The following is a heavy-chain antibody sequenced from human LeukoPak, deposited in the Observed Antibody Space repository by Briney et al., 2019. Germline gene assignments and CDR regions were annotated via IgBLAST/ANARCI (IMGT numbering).Heavy chain of an antibody. V-gene: IGHV3-30*04. CDR2: ISYDGSNK. CDR3: AKEDAFDI. Sequence: GGSLRLSCAASGFTFSSYAMHWVRQAPGKGLEWVAVISYDGSNKYYADSVKGRFTISRDNSKNTLYLQMNSLRAEDTAVYYCAKEDAFDIWGQGTMVTVSS. J-gene: IGHJ3*02. CDR1: GFTFSSYA.